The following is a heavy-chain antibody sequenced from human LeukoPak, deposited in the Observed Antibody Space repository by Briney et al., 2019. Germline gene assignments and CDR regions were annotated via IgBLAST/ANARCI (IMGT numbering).Heavy chain of an antibody. CDR3: ARGIVATTPYFDY. CDR2: IYYSGST. J-gene: IGHJ4*02. V-gene: IGHV4-59*01. Sequence: SETLSLTCTVSGGSISSYYWSWIRQPPGKGLEWIGYIYYSGSTNYNPSLKSRVTISVDTSKNQFSLELSSVTAADTAVYYCARGIVATTPYFDYWGQGTLVTVSS. CDR1: GGSISSYY. D-gene: IGHD5-12*01.